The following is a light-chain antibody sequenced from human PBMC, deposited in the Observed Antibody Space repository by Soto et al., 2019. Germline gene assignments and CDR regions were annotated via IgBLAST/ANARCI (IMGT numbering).Light chain of an antibody. CDR1: QSVSSN. CDR3: QQRSNWPIT. CDR2: DVS. J-gene: IGKJ5*01. Sequence: EIVLTQSPATLSLSPGERATLSCRASQSVSSNLAWYQQKRGQAPRLLIYDVSNRATGIPARFSGSGSGTDFTLTISSLEPEDFAVYYCQQRSNWPITFGQGTRLEIK. V-gene: IGKV3-11*01.